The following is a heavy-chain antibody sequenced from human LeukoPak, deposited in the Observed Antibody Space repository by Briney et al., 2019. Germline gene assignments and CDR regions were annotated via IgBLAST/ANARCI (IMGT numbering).Heavy chain of an antibody. CDR1: GFTFSSYS. V-gene: IGHV3-48*01. CDR3: ARESPACGEDCYFDY. Sequence: PGRSLRLSCAASGFTFSSYSMNWVRQAPGKGLEWVSYISSSSSTIYYADSVKGRFTISRDNAKNSLYLQMNSLRTDDTAVYYCARESPACGEDCYFDYWGQGTLVTVSS. CDR2: ISSSSSTI. J-gene: IGHJ4*02. D-gene: IGHD2-21*02.